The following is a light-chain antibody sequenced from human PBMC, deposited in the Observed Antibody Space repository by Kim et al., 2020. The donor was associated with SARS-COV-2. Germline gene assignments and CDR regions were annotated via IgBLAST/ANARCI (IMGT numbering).Light chain of an antibody. CDR3: QQYYDYWT. CDR1: HNINNL. CDR2: KAS. J-gene: IGKJ1*01. Sequence: DIQMTQSPSTLSASVGDRVTITCRASHNINNLLAWYQQKPGRAPNPLIYKASTLETGVPFRFSGTGSGTEFILTISSLQPDDFATYYCQQYYDYWTFGQGTKVDIK. V-gene: IGKV1-5*03.